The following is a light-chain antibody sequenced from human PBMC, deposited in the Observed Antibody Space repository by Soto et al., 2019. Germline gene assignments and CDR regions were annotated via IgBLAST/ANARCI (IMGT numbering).Light chain of an antibody. Sequence: QSVLTQPASVSGSPGQSITISCTGTSSDVGPYNYVSWYQQHPGKAPKLMIYEASNRPSGVSNRFPGSKSGNTASLTISGLQAEDEADYYCSSYTSSSSYVFGTGTKVTVL. J-gene: IGLJ1*01. CDR1: SSDVGPYNY. CDR3: SSYTSSSSYV. V-gene: IGLV2-14*01. CDR2: EAS.